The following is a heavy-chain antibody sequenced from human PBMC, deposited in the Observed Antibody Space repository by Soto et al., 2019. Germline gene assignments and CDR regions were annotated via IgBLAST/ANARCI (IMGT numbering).Heavy chain of an antibody. J-gene: IGHJ6*02. CDR1: GFTFSLYS. Sequence: EVQLVESGGGLVQPGGSLRLSCAASGFTFSLYSMSWVRQAPGKGLEWVSYISRSSTGIHYAGSVKGRFTISRDDATNSMHLQMNSLRDGDTAGYYCARAVTWGLDVWGQGTTVSISS. D-gene: IGHD3-10*01. CDR2: ISRSSTGI. CDR3: ARAVTWGLDV. V-gene: IGHV3-48*02.